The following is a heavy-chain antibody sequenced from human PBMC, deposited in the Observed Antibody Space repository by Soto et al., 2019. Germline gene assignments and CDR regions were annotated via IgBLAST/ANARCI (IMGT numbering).Heavy chain of an antibody. CDR2: ISSGSSNI. Sequence: PGGSPRLSCAASGFAFRSYNMNWVRPDPWKGLEWVASISSGSSNIYYADSVKGRFTISRDNAKNSLFLQMDSLRAEDSAVYYCASATVVAATFDFWGQGTLVTVSS. CDR1: GFAFRSYN. CDR3: ASATVVAATFDF. V-gene: IGHV3-21*01. D-gene: IGHD2-15*01. J-gene: IGHJ4*02.